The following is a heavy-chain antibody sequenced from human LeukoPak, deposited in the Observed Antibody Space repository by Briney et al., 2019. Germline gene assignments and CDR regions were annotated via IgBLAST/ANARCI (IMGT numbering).Heavy chain of an antibody. CDR1: SGSISSSSYY. D-gene: IGHD2-8*01. V-gene: IGHV4-39*01. CDR2: IYYSGST. CDR3: AIQKMDGPDH. Sequence: PSETLSLTCTVSSGSISSSSYYWGWIRQPPGKGLEWIGSIYYSGSTYYNPSLKSRVTIFVDTSKNQFSLKLSSVTAADTAVYYWAIQKMDGPDHWGQGTLVTVSS. J-gene: IGHJ5*02.